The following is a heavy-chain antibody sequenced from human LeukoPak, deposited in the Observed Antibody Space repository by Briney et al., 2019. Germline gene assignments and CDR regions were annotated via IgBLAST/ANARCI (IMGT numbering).Heavy chain of an antibody. V-gene: IGHV3-21*01. J-gene: IGHJ4*02. Sequence: GGSLRLSCVASGFTFMTYSMQWVRQAPGKGLEWVSSISDTSSNTYYADSVQGRFTISRDNAKSSLFLHMTSLTADDPAVYYCARDSSRSTDYWGQGILVTVSS. CDR3: ARDSSRSTDY. CDR2: ISDTSSNT. CDR1: GFTFMTYS. D-gene: IGHD6-6*01.